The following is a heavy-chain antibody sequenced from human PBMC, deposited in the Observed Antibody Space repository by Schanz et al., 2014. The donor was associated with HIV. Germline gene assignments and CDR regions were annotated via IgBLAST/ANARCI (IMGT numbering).Heavy chain of an antibody. CDR3: ARRQWVAPDY. CDR2: INWNGDTT. D-gene: IGHD6-19*01. J-gene: IGHJ4*02. CDR1: GFTFNNYA. V-gene: IGHV3-23*01. Sequence: EVQLLEFGGGLVRPGESLRLSCLASGFTFNNYAMSWVRQAPGKGLEWVAVINWNGDTTYYADSVKGRFTISRDNSNNVLFLHMPTLRAEDTAVYYCARRQWVAPDYWGQGTLVTVSS.